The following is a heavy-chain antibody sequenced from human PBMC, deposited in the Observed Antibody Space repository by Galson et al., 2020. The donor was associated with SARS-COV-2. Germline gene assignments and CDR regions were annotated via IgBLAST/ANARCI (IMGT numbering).Heavy chain of an antibody. CDR2: IYSGGST. CDR1: GFTVSSNY. CDR3: ARVPKSGWGNWYFDL. D-gene: IGHD6-19*01. Sequence: GESLKISCAASGFTVSSNYMSWVRQAPGKGMEWVSVIYSGGSTYYADSVQGRFTISRDNSKNTLYLQMNSLRAEDTDVYYCARVPKSGWGNWYFDLGAVALWSLSPQ. J-gene: IGHJ2*01. V-gene: IGHV3-66*01.